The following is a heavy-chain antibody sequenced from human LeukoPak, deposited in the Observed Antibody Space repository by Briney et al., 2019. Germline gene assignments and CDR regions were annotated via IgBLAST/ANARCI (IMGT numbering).Heavy chain of an antibody. Sequence: PSETLSLICTVSGGSISSYYWSWIRQPPGKGLEWIGYIYYSGSTNYNPSLKSRVTISVDTSKNQFSLKLSSVTAADTAVYYCARADYGDYYFDYWGQGTLVTVSS. V-gene: IGHV4-59*01. CDR1: GGSISSYY. CDR3: ARADYGDYYFDY. D-gene: IGHD4-17*01. CDR2: IYYSGST. J-gene: IGHJ4*02.